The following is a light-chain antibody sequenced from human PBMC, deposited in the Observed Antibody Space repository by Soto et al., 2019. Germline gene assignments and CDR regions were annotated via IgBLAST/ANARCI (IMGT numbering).Light chain of an antibody. V-gene: IGLV2-14*01. CDR3: SSYTSSTTVV. CDR2: DVS. CDR1: SSDVGGYNY. Sequence: QSALTQPASMSGSPGQSITISCTGTSSDVGGYNYVSWYQQHPGKAPKLMIYDVSVRPSGVSYRFSGSKSGNTASLTISGLRAEDEATYYCSSYTSSTTVVFGGGTQLTVL. J-gene: IGLJ2*01.